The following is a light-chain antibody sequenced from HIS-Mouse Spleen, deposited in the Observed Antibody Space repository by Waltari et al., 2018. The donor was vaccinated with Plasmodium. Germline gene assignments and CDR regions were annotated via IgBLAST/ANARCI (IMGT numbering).Light chain of an antibody. J-gene: IGKJ2*01. Sequence: EIVLTQSPGTLPLSPGERATLSCRASQSVRSSYLAWYQQKPGQAPRLLIYGASSRATGIPDRFSGSGSGTDFTLTISRLELEDFAVYYCQQYGSSPYTFGQGTKLEIK. CDR1: QSVRSSY. V-gene: IGKV3-20*01. CDR3: QQYGSSPYT. CDR2: GAS.